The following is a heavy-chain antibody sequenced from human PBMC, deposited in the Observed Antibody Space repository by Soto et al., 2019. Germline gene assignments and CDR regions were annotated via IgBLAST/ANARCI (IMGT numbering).Heavy chain of an antibody. CDR3: ARDSPNDYGAPGAFDI. CDR1: GGTFSSYT. D-gene: IGHD4-17*01. V-gene: IGHV1-69*04. J-gene: IGHJ3*02. CDR2: IIPILGIA. Sequence: SVKVSCKASGGTFSSYTISWVRQAPGQGLEWMGRIIPILGIANYAQKFQGRVTITADKSTSTAYMELSSLRSEDTAVYYCARDSPNDYGAPGAFDIWGQGTMVTVSS.